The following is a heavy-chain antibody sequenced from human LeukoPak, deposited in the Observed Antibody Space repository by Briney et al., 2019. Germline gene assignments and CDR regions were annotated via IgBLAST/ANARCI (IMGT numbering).Heavy chain of an antibody. D-gene: IGHD3-9*01. V-gene: IGHV4-34*01. CDR1: GGSFSGYY. CDR3: AREKYYDILTGYPGYYYMDV. J-gene: IGHJ6*03. CDR2: INHSGST. Sequence: PSETLSLTCAVYGGSFSGYYWSWIRQPPGKGLEWIGEINHSGSTNYNPSLKSRVTISVDTSKNQFSLKLSSVTAADTAVYYCAREKYYDILTGYPGYYYMDVWGKGTTVTVSS.